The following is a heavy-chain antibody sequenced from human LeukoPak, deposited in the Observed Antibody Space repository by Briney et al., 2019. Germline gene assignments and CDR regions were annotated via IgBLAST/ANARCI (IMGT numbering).Heavy chain of an antibody. CDR1: GFTFRNDW. CDR2: VKQDGSEK. CDR3: SRVGPGGAGAFDY. Sequence: GGSLRPSCAASGFTFRNDWMSWVRQAPGKGLEWVANVKQDGSEKDYVDCVKGRFTISRDNAKNLLYLQMNSLRTEDTAVNYCSRVGPGGAGAFDYWGQGTLVTVSS. D-gene: IGHD6-13*01. J-gene: IGHJ4*02. V-gene: IGHV3-7*01.